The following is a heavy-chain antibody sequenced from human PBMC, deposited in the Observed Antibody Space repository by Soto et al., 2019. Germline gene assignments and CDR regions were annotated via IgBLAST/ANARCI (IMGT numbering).Heavy chain of an antibody. V-gene: IGHV3-21*01. D-gene: IGHD6-19*01. CDR3: ARWKGWSDDAFDI. Sequence: EVQLVESGGGLVKPGGSLRLSCAASGFTFSSYSMNWVRQAPGKGLEWVSSISSSSSYIYYADSVKGRFTISRDNAKNSLYLQMNSLRAEDTAVYYCARWKGWSDDAFDIWGQGTMVTVSS. J-gene: IGHJ3*02. CDR2: ISSSSSYI. CDR1: GFTFSSYS.